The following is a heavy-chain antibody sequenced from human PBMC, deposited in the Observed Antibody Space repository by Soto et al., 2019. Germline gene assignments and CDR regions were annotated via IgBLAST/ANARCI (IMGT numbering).Heavy chain of an antibody. J-gene: IGHJ4*02. CDR1: GFTFSSYG. CDR2: ISNAGSNK. D-gene: IGHD6-13*01. CDR3: AISAHSSNLDSGLVVN. V-gene: IGHV3-30*03. Sequence: GGSLRLSCAASGFTFSSYGMHWVRQAPSKGLEGLAFISNAGSNKYFADSVKGRFTISRDNSKNTLYLQMNSLRAEDTAVYSCAISAHSSNLDSGLVVNWGPGTLFEISS.